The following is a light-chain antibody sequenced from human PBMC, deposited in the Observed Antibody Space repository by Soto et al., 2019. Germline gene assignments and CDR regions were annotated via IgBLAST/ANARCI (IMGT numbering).Light chain of an antibody. J-gene: IGLJ2*01. Sequence: QSVLTQPPSASGSPGQSVTISCTGTSSDVGGYNYVSWYQQHPGKAPKLMIYEVSKRPSGVPDRFSGSKSGNTASLTVSGLQAEDEADYYCSSYAGSNLLLFGGGTKVTVL. CDR3: SSYAGSNLLL. V-gene: IGLV2-8*01. CDR1: SSDVGGYNY. CDR2: EVS.